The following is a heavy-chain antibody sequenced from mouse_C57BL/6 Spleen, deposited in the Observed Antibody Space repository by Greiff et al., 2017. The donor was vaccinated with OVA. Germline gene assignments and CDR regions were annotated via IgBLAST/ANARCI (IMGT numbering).Heavy chain of an antibody. CDR1: GYTFTDYE. CDR2: IDPETGGT. J-gene: IGHJ2*01. V-gene: IGHV1-15*01. D-gene: IGHD1-1*01. CDR3: TRVGYYGSSHFDY. Sequence: VQLQQSGAELVRPGASVTLSCKASGYTFTDYEMHWVKQTPVHGLEWIGAIDPETGGTAYNQKFKGKAILTADKSSSTAYMELRSLTSEDSAVYYFTRVGYYGSSHFDYWGQGTTLTVSS.